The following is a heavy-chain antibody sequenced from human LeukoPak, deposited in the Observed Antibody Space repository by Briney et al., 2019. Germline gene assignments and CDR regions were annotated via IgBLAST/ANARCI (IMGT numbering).Heavy chain of an antibody. CDR1: RYAFTSYD. Sequence: SARVSCKASRYAFTSYDINWVRQAPGQGLEWMGGIIPIFGTANYAQKFQGRVTITTDESTSTAYMELSSLRSEDTAVYYCASSLLWFGEFHIRTFDYWGQGTLVTVSS. CDR2: IIPIFGTA. CDR3: ASSLLWFGEFHIRTFDY. V-gene: IGHV1-69*05. D-gene: IGHD3-10*01. J-gene: IGHJ4*02.